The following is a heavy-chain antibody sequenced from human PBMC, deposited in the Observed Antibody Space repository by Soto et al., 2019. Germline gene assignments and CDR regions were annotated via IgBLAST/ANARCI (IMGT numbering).Heavy chain of an antibody. J-gene: IGHJ6*02. CDR3: AKGRSYYYYYGVDV. V-gene: IGHV1-46*01. CDR1: GYTFSTYY. CDR2: INPNGGST. Sequence: ASVKVACKASGYTFSTYYMRWVRQAPGQGLEWMGKINPNGGSTSYAQRFQGRVTMTRDTSTSTVYMELSSLRSEDTALYYCAKGRSYYYYYGVDVWGQGTTVTVSS.